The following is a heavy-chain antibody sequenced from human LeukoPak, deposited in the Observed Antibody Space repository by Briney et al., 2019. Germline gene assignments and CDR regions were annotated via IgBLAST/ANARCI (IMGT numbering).Heavy chain of an antibody. J-gene: IGHJ3*01. CDR3: AREIRGTDAFDF. Sequence: KTGGSLRLSCTASGFTFGDYAMSWIRQAPGKGLEWVSYISSSGSTIYYADSVKGRFTISRDNAKNSLYLQMNSLRAEDTAIYYCAREIRGTDAFDFWGQGTMVTVSS. V-gene: IGHV3-11*04. CDR1: GFTFGDYA. CDR2: ISSSGSTI. D-gene: IGHD1-1*01.